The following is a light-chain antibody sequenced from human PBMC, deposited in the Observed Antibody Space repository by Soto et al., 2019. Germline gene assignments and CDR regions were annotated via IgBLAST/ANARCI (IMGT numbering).Light chain of an antibody. CDR3: QQLNSYPRT. V-gene: IGKV1-9*01. Sequence: IQLTQSPSSLSASVGDRVTITCRASQGISSYLAWYQQKPGKAPKLLIYAASTLQSGFPSRFSGSGSGTDFTLIISSLQPEDFATYYCQQLNSYPRTFGQGTKVDIK. CDR2: AAS. CDR1: QGISSY. J-gene: IGKJ1*01.